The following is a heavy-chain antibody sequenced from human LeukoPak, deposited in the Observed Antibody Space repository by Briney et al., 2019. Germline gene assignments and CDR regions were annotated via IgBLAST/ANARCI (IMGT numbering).Heavy chain of an antibody. CDR1: GFTFGDYA. CDR2: IRSKAYGGTT. J-gene: IGHJ4*02. D-gene: IGHD3-10*01. Sequence: GGSLRLSCTASGFTFGDYAMSWVRQAPGKGLEWVGFIRSKAYGGTTEYAASVKGRFTISRDDSKSIAYLQMNSLKAEDTAVYYCTRYPYYYGSGSYSPNWGQGTLVTVSS. CDR3: TRYPYYYGSGSYSPN. V-gene: IGHV3-49*04.